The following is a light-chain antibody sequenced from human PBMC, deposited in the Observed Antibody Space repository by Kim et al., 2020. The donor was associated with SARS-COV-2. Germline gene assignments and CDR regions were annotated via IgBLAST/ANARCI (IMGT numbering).Light chain of an antibody. J-gene: IGKJ2*01. CDR3: QQYGSSPYT. Sequence: LSPRERASLSCRASQRVSSSYLAWYQQKPGQAPRLLIYAASSRATGIPDRFSGSGSGTDFTLTISRLEPEDFAVYYCQQYGSSPYTFGQGTKLEI. CDR2: AAS. CDR1: QRVSSSY. V-gene: IGKV3-20*01.